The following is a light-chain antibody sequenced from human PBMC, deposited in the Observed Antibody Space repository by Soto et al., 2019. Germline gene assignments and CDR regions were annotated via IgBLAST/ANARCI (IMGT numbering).Light chain of an antibody. Sequence: DIQMTQSPSSLSASLGDRVTITCQASQDISNYLNWYQQKPGKAPKLLIYDASNLETGVPSRFSGSGSGTDFTITISSLQPEDIATYYCQQYDNLPPFTFGPGTKVEIK. CDR3: QQYDNLPPFT. J-gene: IGKJ3*01. V-gene: IGKV1-33*01. CDR1: QDISNY. CDR2: DAS.